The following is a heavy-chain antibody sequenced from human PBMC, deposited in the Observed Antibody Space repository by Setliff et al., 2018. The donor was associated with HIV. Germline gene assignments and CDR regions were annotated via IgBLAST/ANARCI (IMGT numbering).Heavy chain of an antibody. CDR2: MYHTGST. CDR1: GSSTSSGCY. D-gene: IGHD5-12*01. CDR3: ARQPLYNDYDWRSYYFDY. V-gene: IGHV4-38-2*01. Sequence: PSQTLSLTCAVSGSSTSSGCYWGWIRQPPGKGLEWIGSMYHTGSTYYSPSLNSRFTISVDTSKNQFSLKLRSVTAADTAVYYCARQPLYNDYDWRSYYFDYWGQGSLVTVSS. J-gene: IGHJ4*02.